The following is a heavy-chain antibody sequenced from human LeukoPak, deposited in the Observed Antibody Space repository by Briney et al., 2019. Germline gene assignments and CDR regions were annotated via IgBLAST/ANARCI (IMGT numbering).Heavy chain of an antibody. V-gene: IGHV3-11*01. CDR2: ISGSGTTI. CDR1: GFTFSDYY. CDR3: ARDNYDSSGYSHDY. D-gene: IGHD3-22*01. J-gene: IGHJ4*02. Sequence: GGSLRLSCAASGFTFSDYYMSWIRQAPGKGLEWVSYISGSGTTICYADSVKGRFTISRDNAKNSLYLQMNSLRAEDTAVYYCARDNYDSSGYSHDYWGQGTLVTVSS.